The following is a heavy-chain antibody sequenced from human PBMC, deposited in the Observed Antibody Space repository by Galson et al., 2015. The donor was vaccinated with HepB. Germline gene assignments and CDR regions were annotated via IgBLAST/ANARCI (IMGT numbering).Heavy chain of an antibody. CDR2: IKQDGSEK. CDR3: ASRVYGDYKDAFDI. D-gene: IGHD4-17*01. J-gene: IGHJ3*02. V-gene: IGHV3-7*03. CDR1: GFTFSSYW. Sequence: SLRLSCAASGFTFSSYWMSWVRQAPGKGLEWVANIKQDGSEKYYVDSVKGRFTISRDNAKNSLYLQMNSLRAEDTAVYYCASRVYGDYKDAFDIWAQGTMVTVSS.